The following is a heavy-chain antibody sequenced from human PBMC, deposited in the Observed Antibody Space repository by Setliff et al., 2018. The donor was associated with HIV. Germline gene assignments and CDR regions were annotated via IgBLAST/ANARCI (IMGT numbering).Heavy chain of an antibody. CDR1: GGTLNDYA. CDR2: IIPLFGTR. V-gene: IGHV1-69*05. D-gene: IGHD3-10*01. Sequence: SVKVSCKASGGTLNDYAVTWVQQAPGQGLDVVGEIIPLFGTRNYVQRFQGRIAITTDESTATAYMDLSGLTSEDTAMYYCAFSIYRSGSYSFIFDYWGQGTLVTVSS. CDR3: AFSIYRSGSYSFIFDY. J-gene: IGHJ4*02.